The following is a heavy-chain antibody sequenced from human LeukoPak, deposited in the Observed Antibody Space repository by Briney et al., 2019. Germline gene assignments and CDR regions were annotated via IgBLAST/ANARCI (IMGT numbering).Heavy chain of an antibody. V-gene: IGHV1-24*01. CDR2: FDPEDGET. D-gene: IGHD3-3*01. Sequence: ASVKVSCKVSGYTLTELSMHWVRPAPGKGLEWMGGFDPEDGETIYAQKFQGRVTMTEDTSTDTAYMELSSLRSEDTAVYYCATSGGASYYDFWSGKNWFDPWGQGTLVTVSS. CDR3: ATSGGASYYDFWSGKNWFDP. J-gene: IGHJ5*02. CDR1: GYTLTELS.